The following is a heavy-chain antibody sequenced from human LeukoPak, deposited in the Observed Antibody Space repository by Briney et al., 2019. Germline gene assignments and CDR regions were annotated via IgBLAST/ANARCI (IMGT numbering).Heavy chain of an antibody. CDR1: GFTFNNYG. V-gene: IGHV3-7*01. D-gene: IGHD5-12*01. Sequence: GGSLRLSCAASGFTFNNYGMSWVRQAPGKGLEWVANIKQDGSEKYYVDSVKGRFTISRDNAKNSLYLQMNSLRAEDTAVYYCARSGGSFWGQGTLVTVSS. CDR3: ARSGGSF. CDR2: IKQDGSEK. J-gene: IGHJ4*02.